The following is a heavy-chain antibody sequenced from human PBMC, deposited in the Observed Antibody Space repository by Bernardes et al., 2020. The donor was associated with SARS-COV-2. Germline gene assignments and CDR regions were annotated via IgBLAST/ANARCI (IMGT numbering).Heavy chain of an antibody. CDR1: GNTLTELS. CDR3: ATTGTPIRHAYYYYGMDF. Sequence: SVKVSCQVSGNTLTELSMHLVRQAPGTGLEWMGGFDPEDGEPIYAQKFQGRVTMTDDTSTDTAYMELSSLRYEDTAVYYCATTGTPIRHAYYYYGMDFWGQGTTVTVSS. D-gene: IGHD1-1*01. V-gene: IGHV1-24*01. CDR2: FDPEDGEP. J-gene: IGHJ6*02.